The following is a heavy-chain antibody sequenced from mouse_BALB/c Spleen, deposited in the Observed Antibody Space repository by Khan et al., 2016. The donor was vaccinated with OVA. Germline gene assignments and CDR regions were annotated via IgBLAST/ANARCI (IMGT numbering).Heavy chain of an antibody. D-gene: IGHD1-3*01. CDR1: GYTFTDFT. CDR3: ARGRGGTRFAY. Sequence: VQLQQSGAELVRPGVSVKISCKGSGYTFTDFTMHWVKQSLAKSLEWIGVINTYYGDATYNQKFKGKATMTVDKSSSTVYMELARLTSEDSAIYYWARGRGGTRFAYWGQGTLVTVSA. CDR2: INTYYGDA. J-gene: IGHJ3*01. V-gene: IGHV1S137*01.